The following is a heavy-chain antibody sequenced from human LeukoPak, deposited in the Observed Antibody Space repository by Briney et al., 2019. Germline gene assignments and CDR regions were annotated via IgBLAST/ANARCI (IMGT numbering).Heavy chain of an antibody. J-gene: IGHJ4*02. D-gene: IGHD1-26*01. V-gene: IGHV3-53*01. CDR1: GFSVSSYY. Sequence: QPGGSLRLSCAASGFSVSSYYMNWVRQAPGKGLEWVSVLYSGGSAYYADSVRGRFTISRHNLKNMLYLDMNSLRAEDTAIYYCARQYSGSYIDYWGQGTLVTVSS. CDR2: LYSGGSA. CDR3: ARQYSGSYIDY.